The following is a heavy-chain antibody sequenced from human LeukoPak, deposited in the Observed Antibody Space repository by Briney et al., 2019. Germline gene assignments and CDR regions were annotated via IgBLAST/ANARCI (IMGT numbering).Heavy chain of an antibody. CDR3: AKDLADYYGSGIVIDYFYY. CDR1: GFTFSSYS. CDR2: ISSSSSYI. J-gene: IGHJ4*02. V-gene: IGHV3-21*04. Sequence: GGSLRLSCAASGFTFSSYSMNCVRQAPGKGREWVSSISSSSSYIYYADSVKGGFTISRDNAKNSLYLQMNSLRAEDTAVYYCAKDLADYYGSGIVIDYFYYWGQGTLVTVSS. D-gene: IGHD3-10*01.